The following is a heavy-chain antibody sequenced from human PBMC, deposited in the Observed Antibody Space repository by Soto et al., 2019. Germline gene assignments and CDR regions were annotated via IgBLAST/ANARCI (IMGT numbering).Heavy chain of an antibody. V-gene: IGHV1-69*13. J-gene: IGHJ6*02. CDR2: IIPIFGTA. Sequence: SVKFSCKASGGTFSSYAISWVRQAPGQGLEWMGGIIPIFGTANYAQKFQGRVTITADESTSTAYMELSSLRSEDTAVYYCARDRSYSSSSVDYYGMDVWGQGTTVTAP. D-gene: IGHD6-6*01. CDR1: GGTFSSYA. CDR3: ARDRSYSSSSVDYYGMDV.